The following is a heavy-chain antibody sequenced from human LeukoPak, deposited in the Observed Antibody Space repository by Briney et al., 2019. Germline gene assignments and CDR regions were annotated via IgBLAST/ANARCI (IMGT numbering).Heavy chain of an antibody. V-gene: IGHV3-11*01. D-gene: IGHD1-20*01. CDR1: GFTFSDYY. Sequence: GGSLRLSCAASGFTFSDYYMSWIRQAPGKGLEWVSYISSSGSTIYYAYSVKGRFTISRDNAKNSLYLQMNSLRAEDTAVYYCAREWLSITGPQDVWGKGTTVTVSS. CDR2: ISSSGSTI. J-gene: IGHJ6*04. CDR3: AREWLSITGPQDV.